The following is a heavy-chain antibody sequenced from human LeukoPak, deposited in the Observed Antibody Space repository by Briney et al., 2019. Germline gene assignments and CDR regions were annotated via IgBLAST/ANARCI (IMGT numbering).Heavy chain of an antibody. CDR2: IRDSGSTT. CDR3: ARATYCGGDCYDY. D-gene: IGHD2-21*02. CDR1: GFTFSSYA. Sequence: GGSLRLSFAASGFTFSSYAMNWVRQTPGKGLEWVSGIRDSGSTTYYADSVKGRFTISRDNSKNTLYLQMGSLRGEDMAVYYCARATYCGGDCYDYWGQGTLVTVSS. J-gene: IGHJ4*02. V-gene: IGHV3-23*01.